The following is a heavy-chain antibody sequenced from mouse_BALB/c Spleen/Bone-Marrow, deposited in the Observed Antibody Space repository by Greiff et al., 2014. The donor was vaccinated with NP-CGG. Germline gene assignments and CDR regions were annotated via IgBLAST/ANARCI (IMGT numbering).Heavy chain of an antibody. Sequence: VKLQESGAELMKPGASVKISCKATGYTFSRYWIEWVKQRPGHGLEWIGEILPGSGSTNYNEKFKGKATFTADTSSNTAYMQLSSLTAEDSAVYYCARGGYGSSYVGYFDVWGAGTTVTVSS. CDR2: ILPGSGST. D-gene: IGHD1-1*01. CDR1: GYTFSRYW. J-gene: IGHJ1*01. CDR3: ARGGYGSSYVGYFDV. V-gene: IGHV1-9*01.